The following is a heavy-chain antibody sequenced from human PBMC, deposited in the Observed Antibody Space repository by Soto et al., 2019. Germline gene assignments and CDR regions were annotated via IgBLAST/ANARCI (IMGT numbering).Heavy chain of an antibody. D-gene: IGHD4-17*01. V-gene: IGHV2-26*01. Sequence: SGPTLVNPTETLTLTCTVSGFSLSTGRMGVSWIRQPPGKALEWLAHIFSDNERSYSTSMQGRLTISKDPSGSQVVLSMTNLDPVDTGTYYCVRMNADSYQFYYAMDVWGQGTTVTVSS. CDR3: VRMNADSYQFYYAMDV. CDR1: GFSLSTGRMG. CDR2: IFSDNER. J-gene: IGHJ6*02.